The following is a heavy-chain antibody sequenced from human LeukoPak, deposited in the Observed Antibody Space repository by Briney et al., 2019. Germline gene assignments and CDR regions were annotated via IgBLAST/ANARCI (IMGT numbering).Heavy chain of an antibody. Sequence: PSETLSLTCAVYGGSFSGYYWSWIRQPPGKGLEWIGEINHSGSTNYNPSLKSRVTISVDTPKNQFSLTLSSVTAADTDVYYCARGRLQRYYYYYMDVWGKGTTVTVSS. CDR2: INHSGST. V-gene: IGHV4-34*01. D-gene: IGHD5-24*01. CDR1: GGSFSGYY. CDR3: ARGRLQRYYYYYMDV. J-gene: IGHJ6*03.